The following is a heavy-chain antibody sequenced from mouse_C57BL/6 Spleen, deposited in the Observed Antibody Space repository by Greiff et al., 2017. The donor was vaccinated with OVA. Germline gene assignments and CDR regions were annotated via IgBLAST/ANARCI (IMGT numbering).Heavy chain of an antibody. CDR1: GYTFTSYC. V-gene: IGHV1-64*01. Sequence: QVQLQQSGAELVKPGASVKLSCKASGYTFTSYCMHWVKQRPGQGLEWIGMIHPNSGSTNYNEKFKSKATLTVDKSSSTAYMQLSSLTSEDSAVYYCARGSYGSGDYWGQGTTLTVSS. J-gene: IGHJ2*01. CDR3: ARGSYGSGDY. D-gene: IGHD1-1*02. CDR2: IHPNSGST.